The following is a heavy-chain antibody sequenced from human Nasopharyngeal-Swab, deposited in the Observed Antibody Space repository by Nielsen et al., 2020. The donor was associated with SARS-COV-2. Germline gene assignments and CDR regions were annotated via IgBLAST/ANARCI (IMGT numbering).Heavy chain of an antibody. D-gene: IGHD6-19*01. Sequence: GESLKISFAASGFTFSSYSMNWVRQAPGKGLEWVSSISSSSSYIYYADSVKGRFTISRDNAKNSLYLQMNSLRAEDTAVYYCAKYSSATDAFDIWGQGTMVTVSS. CDR2: ISSSSSYI. V-gene: IGHV3-21*01. CDR1: GFTFSSYS. CDR3: AKYSSATDAFDI. J-gene: IGHJ3*02.